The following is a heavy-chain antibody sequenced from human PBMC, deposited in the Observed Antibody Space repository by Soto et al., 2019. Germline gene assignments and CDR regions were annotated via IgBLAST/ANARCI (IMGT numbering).Heavy chain of an antibody. CDR3: AREVDTYVGGLGFYDAFDI. J-gene: IGHJ3*02. Sequence: SETLSLTCTISGGSISNYYWTWIRQTPGKGLEWIGYVYYSGNTNYNPSLKSRVSISVDMSKNQFSLELSSVTAADTAMYYCAREVDTYVGGLGFYDAFDIWGPGTKVTVSS. V-gene: IGHV4-59*01. D-gene: IGHD5-18*01. CDR1: GGSISNYY. CDR2: VYYSGNT.